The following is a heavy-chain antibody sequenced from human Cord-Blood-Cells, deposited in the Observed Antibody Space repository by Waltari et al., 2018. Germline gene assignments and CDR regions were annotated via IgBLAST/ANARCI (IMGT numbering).Heavy chain of an antibody. Sequence: GAEVKKPGESLKISCKGSGYSFTSYWLGRVRQMPGKGLEWMGIIYPGDSDTRYSPSFQGQVTIPADKSISTAYLQWSSLKASDTAMYYCARTLRYSSSWYYYYGMDVWGQGTTVTVSS. D-gene: IGHD6-13*01. CDR2: IYPGDSDT. CDR3: ARTLRYSSSWYYYYGMDV. CDR1: GYSFTSYW. V-gene: IGHV5-51*01. J-gene: IGHJ6*02.